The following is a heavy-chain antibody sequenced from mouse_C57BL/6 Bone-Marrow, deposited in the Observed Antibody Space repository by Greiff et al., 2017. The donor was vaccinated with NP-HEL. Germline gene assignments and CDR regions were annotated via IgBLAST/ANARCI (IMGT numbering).Heavy chain of an antibody. V-gene: IGHV1-76*01. Sequence: VKVVESGAELVRPGASVKLSCKASGYTFTDYYINWVKQRPGQGLEWIARIYPGSGNTYYNEKFKGKATLTAEKSSSTAYMQLSSLTSEDSAVYFCAIHYYGSSYGGYWGQGTTLTVSS. CDR1: GYTFTDYY. D-gene: IGHD1-1*01. CDR3: AIHYYGSSYGGY. J-gene: IGHJ2*01. CDR2: IYPGSGNT.